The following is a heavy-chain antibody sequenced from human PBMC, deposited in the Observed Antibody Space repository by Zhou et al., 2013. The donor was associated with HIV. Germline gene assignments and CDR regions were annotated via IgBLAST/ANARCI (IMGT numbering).Heavy chain of an antibody. V-gene: IGHV1-69*05. CDR3: ARESREGGSVVVVPAATGFDY. D-gene: IGHD2-2*01. CDR1: GGTFSSYA. Sequence: QVQLVQSGAEVKKPGSSVKVSCKASGGTFSSYAISWVRQAPGQGLEWMGGIIPIFGTANYAQKFQGRVTITTDESTSTAYMELSSLRSEDTAVYYCARESREGGSVVVVPAATGFDYWGQGTLVTVSS. CDR2: IIPIFGTA. J-gene: IGHJ4*02.